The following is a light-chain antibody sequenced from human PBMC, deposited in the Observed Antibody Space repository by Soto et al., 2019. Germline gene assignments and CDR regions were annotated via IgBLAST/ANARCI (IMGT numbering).Light chain of an antibody. J-gene: IGKJ5*01. CDR1: QSISSY. CDR3: QKSYSTLSIT. V-gene: IGKV1-39*01. CDR2: AAS. Sequence: DLQITPSSSPPSAPVGDRITLPCRASQSISSYLNWYQQKPGKAPKLLIYAASSLQSGVPSRFSGSGSGTDFTLTISSLQPEDFATYYCQKSYSTLSITFGQGTRLEIK.